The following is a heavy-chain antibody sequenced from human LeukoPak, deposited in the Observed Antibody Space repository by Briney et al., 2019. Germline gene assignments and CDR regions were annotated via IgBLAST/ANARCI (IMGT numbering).Heavy chain of an antibody. Sequence: PGGSLRLSCAASGFTFGSYAMHWVRQAPGKGLEWVAVISYDGSNNYYADSVKGRFTISRDNFKNTLYLQMNSLRAEDTAVYYCAKDMYDILTGYDIGRDNWFDPWGQGTLVSVSS. D-gene: IGHD3-9*01. CDR3: AKDMYDILTGYDIGRDNWFDP. V-gene: IGHV3-30*18. J-gene: IGHJ5*02. CDR1: GFTFGSYA. CDR2: ISYDGSNN.